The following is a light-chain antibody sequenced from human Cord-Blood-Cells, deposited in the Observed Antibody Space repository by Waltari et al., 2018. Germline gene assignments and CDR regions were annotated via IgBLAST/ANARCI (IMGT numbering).Light chain of an antibody. Sequence: DIQMTQSPSFLSASVGDQVTITFRASQSLSSYLNWYQQKPGKAPKLLIYAASSLQSGVPSRFSGSGSGTDFTLTISSLQPEDFATYYCQQSYSTPPITFGQGTRLEIK. CDR2: AAS. CDR1: QSLSSY. V-gene: IGKV1-39*01. J-gene: IGKJ5*01. CDR3: QQSYSTPPIT.